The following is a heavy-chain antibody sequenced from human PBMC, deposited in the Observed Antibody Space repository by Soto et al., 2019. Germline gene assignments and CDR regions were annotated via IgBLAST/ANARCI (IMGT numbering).Heavy chain of an antibody. D-gene: IGHD3-10*01. CDR1: GLTFNNYW. J-gene: IGHJ4*02. CDR2: INGDGRTT. V-gene: IGHV3-74*01. Sequence: EVQLVESGGDLVQPGGSLRLSCTASGLTFNNYWMHWVRQAPGKGPVWVSRINGDGRTTTYADSVRGRFTTSRDNAKNTVYLQMNSLRAEDTAVYYCAGGDYTGAGTFYLTDHWGQGSLVTVSS. CDR3: AGGDYTGAGTFYLTDH.